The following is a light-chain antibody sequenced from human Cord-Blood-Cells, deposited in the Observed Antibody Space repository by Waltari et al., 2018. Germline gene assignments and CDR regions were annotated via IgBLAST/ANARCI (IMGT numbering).Light chain of an antibody. Sequence: IVLTHSPGTLSLSPGESATLSCRASQSVSSSYLAWYQQKPGQAPRLLIYGASSRATGIPDRFSGSGSGTDFTLTISRLEPEDFAVYYCQQYGSSPYTFGQGTKLEIK. J-gene: IGKJ2*01. CDR1: QSVSSSY. CDR2: GAS. CDR3: QQYGSSPYT. V-gene: IGKV3-20*01.